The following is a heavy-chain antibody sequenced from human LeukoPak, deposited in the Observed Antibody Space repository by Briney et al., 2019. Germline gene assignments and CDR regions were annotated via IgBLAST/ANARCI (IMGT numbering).Heavy chain of an antibody. Sequence: GGSLRFSCAASGFTFSSYGMHWVRQAPGKGLEYVSAISTNGGSTSYANSVKGRFTISRDNSKNTLYLQMGSLRTEDMAVYYCARASSGWYGYWGQGTLVTVSS. CDR3: ARASSGWYGY. D-gene: IGHD6-19*01. J-gene: IGHJ4*02. CDR2: ISTNGGST. V-gene: IGHV3-64*01. CDR1: GFTFSSYG.